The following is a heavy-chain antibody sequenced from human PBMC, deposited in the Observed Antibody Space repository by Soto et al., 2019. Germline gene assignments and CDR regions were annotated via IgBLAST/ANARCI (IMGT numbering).Heavy chain of an antibody. Sequence: PSETLSLTCTVSGGSVNSPNYYWGWIRQPPGKGLEWIGSIYNSATTYYNPSLKTRVTISADTSRNQFSLNLRSVTAADTAMYYCGRVGIAATRHPDFDYWGQGALVTVSS. J-gene: IGHJ4*02. CDR2: IYNSATT. V-gene: IGHV4-39*01. CDR1: GGSVNSPNYY. D-gene: IGHD2-15*01. CDR3: GRVGIAATRHPDFDY.